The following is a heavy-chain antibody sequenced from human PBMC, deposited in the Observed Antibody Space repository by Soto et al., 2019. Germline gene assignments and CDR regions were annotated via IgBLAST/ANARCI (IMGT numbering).Heavy chain of an antibody. V-gene: IGHV3-66*01. CDR1: GFTVSSNR. CDR3: ARIDSGEDY. CDR2: IHSGGNT. D-gene: IGHD4-17*01. Sequence: EVQLVESGGGLVQPGGSLRLSCAASGFTVSSNRMSWVRQAPGKGLEWVSVIHSGGNTYYADSVKGRVTISRDNSKNTLYLQVNSLRAEDTAVYYRARIDSGEDYWGQGTLLTVSS. J-gene: IGHJ4*02.